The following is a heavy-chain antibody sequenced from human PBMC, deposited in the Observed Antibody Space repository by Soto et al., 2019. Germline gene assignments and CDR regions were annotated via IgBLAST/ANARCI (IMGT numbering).Heavy chain of an antibody. CDR2: IRTYNGNT. V-gene: IGHV1-18*01. CDR3: ARGPTDYYDNSANDFVDY. J-gene: IGHJ4*02. CDR1: GSPCITYG. Sequence: QVQLVQYGAEVKKPGASVKVSCKASGSPCITYGVSWVRQAPGQGLDWLGWIRTYNGNTRYAERLQGRVTMTTDTTTNTAYMELRTLRSDDTAVDYCARGPTDYYDNSANDFVDYWGQGTLVTVSS. D-gene: IGHD3-22*01.